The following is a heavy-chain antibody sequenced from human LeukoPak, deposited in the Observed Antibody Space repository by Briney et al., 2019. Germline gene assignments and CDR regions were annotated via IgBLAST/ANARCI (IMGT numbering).Heavy chain of an antibody. Sequence: GGSLRHSCAASGFSLSSYSMNWVRQAPGKGLEWVSYISSSSNTIYYADSVKGRFTISRDNPKNSLYLQMNSLSAEDTAVYYWARAPGLGLGFDYWGQGTLVTVSS. CDR2: ISSSSNTI. CDR3: ARAPGLGLGFDY. V-gene: IGHV3-48*04. D-gene: IGHD3-10*01. CDR1: GFSLSSYS. J-gene: IGHJ4*02.